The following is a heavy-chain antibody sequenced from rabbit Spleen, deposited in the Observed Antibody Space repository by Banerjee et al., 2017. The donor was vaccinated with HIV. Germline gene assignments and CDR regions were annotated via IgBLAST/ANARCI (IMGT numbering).Heavy chain of an antibody. Sequence: QEQLEESGGGLVQPGASLTLTCKASGIDFSNYNFMCWVRQAPGKGLEWIACIDIGSRDFTYYASCAKGRLTISKTSSTTATMQMTSLTVADAAAYFCARDAGSSFSSYGMDLWGPGTLVTVS. CDR3: ARDAGSSFSSYGMDL. CDR1: GIDFSNYNF. D-gene: IGHD8-1*01. CDR2: IDIGSRDFT. V-gene: IGHV1S45*01. J-gene: IGHJ6*01.